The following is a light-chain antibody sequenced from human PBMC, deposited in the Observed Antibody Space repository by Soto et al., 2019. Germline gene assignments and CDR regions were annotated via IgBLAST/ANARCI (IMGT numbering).Light chain of an antibody. CDR3: QQCNTFWT. J-gene: IGKJ1*01. CDR1: QSISSW. Sequence: DIQMNKSPSTLSASVGDRVTITCRASQSISSWLAWYQQKPGKAPKLLIYDVSSLESGVPSRFSGSGSGTEFTLTISSLQPDDFATYYCQQCNTFWTFGQGTNVDIK. V-gene: IGKV1-5*01. CDR2: DVS.